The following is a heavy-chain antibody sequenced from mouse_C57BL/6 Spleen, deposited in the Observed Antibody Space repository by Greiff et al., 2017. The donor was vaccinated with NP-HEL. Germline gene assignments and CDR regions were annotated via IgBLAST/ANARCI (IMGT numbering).Heavy chain of an antibody. D-gene: IGHD1-1*01. CDR1: GYTFTSYT. Sequence: QVQLQQSGAELARPGASVKMSCKASGYTFTSYTMHWVKQRPGQGLEWIGYINPSSGYTKYNQKFKDKATLTADKSSSTAYMQLSSLTSEDAAVYYCARDGSSLSEAMDDWGQGTSVTVSS. CDR3: ARDGSSLSEAMDD. V-gene: IGHV1-4*01. CDR2: INPSSGYT. J-gene: IGHJ4*01.